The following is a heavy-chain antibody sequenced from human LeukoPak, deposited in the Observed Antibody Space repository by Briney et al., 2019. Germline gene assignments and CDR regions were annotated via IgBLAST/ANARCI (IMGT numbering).Heavy chain of an antibody. J-gene: IGHJ2*01. V-gene: IGHV3-43*02. D-gene: IGHD6-13*01. Sequence: PGESMRPSSAASAFTFSNYATHWDRQVPGKGLEWLPLISGIGDNTDYAESVKGRFTVSRDNSRNSLYLQMSGLRVEDTALFYCAKDGYKAAGYFDLWGRGTLVTVSS. CDR1: AFTFSNYA. CDR3: AKDGYKAAGYFDL. CDR2: ISGIGDNT.